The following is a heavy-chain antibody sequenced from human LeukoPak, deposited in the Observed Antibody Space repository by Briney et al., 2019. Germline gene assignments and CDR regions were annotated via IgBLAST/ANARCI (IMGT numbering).Heavy chain of an antibody. CDR3: ARVAPHRRLTSGWYYFDY. Sequence: GASVKVSCKASGYIFTNYGITWVRQAPGQGLEWMGWISGYNGNTNYAQKLQGRVTMTTDTSTSTAYMELRSLRSDDTAVYFCARVAPHRRLTSGWYYFDYWGQGTLVTVSS. V-gene: IGHV1-18*01. CDR2: ISGYNGNT. J-gene: IGHJ4*02. CDR1: GYIFTNYG. D-gene: IGHD6-19*01.